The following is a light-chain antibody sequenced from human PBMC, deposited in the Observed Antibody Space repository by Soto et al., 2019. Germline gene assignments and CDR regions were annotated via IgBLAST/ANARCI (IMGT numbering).Light chain of an antibody. CDR1: QSVSSK. J-gene: IGKJ1*01. CDR3: HQYGSSPQT. CDR2: GAS. V-gene: IGKV3-15*01. Sequence: EIEMTQSPATLSVSPGEGATLSCRASQSVSSKLAWYQQKPGQAPRLLIYGASTRATGIPARFSGSGSGTEFTLIISSLQSEDSAVYYCHQYGSSPQTFGQGAKVDIK.